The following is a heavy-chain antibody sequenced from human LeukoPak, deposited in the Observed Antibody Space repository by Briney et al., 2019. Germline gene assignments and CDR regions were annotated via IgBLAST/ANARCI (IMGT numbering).Heavy chain of an antibody. Sequence: ASVKVSCKTSGYTFTHYYLHWVRQAPGQGLEWMGWINPKSGGTNDAQNFQGRVTMTRDTSISTAYMELSRLRSDDTAVYFCARGGGTNFGVITDWGQGTLVTVSS. V-gene: IGHV1-2*02. J-gene: IGHJ4*02. CDR2: INPKSGGT. D-gene: IGHD3-3*01. CDR3: ARGGGTNFGVITD. CDR1: GYTFTHYY.